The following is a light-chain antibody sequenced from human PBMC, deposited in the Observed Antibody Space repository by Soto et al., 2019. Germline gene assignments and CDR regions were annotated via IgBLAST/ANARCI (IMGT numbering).Light chain of an antibody. Sequence: EIVLTQSPATLSLSPGERATLSCRASQSVSSYVAWYQQKPGQAPRLLIYDASNRATGIPARFSGSGSGTDFTLTISSLEPEDFAVYYCQQRSNWPFGPGTKVDIK. CDR2: DAS. CDR1: QSVSSY. V-gene: IGKV3-11*01. J-gene: IGKJ3*01. CDR3: QQRSNWP.